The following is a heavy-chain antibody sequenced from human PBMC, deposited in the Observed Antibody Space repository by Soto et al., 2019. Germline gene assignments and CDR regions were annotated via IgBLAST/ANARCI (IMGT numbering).Heavy chain of an antibody. Sequence: ESLRLSCAASGFTCSMYWMHWVRQVPGKGPEWVSRINDDGISTNYADSVKGRFTISRDNAKNTLYLQMNALRVEDTAVYYCTRGPRSTSTGAGAFWGQGTLVTVSS. J-gene: IGHJ4*02. CDR2: INDDGIST. V-gene: IGHV3-74*01. CDR3: TRGPRSTSTGAGAF. D-gene: IGHD3-10*01. CDR1: GFTCSMYW.